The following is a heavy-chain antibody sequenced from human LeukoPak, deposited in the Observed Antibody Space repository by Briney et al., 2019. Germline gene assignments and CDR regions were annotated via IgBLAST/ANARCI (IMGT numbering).Heavy chain of an antibody. J-gene: IGHJ4*02. Sequence: QTGGSLRLSCAASGFTFDDYAMHWVRQAPGKGLEWVSGISWNSGSIGYADSVKGRFTISRDNAKNSLYLQMNSLRADDTAVYYCATDYYDSSGYYTGTYWGQGTLVTVSS. CDR2: ISWNSGSI. D-gene: IGHD3-22*01. CDR3: ATDYYDSSGYYTGTY. CDR1: GFTFDDYA. V-gene: IGHV3-9*01.